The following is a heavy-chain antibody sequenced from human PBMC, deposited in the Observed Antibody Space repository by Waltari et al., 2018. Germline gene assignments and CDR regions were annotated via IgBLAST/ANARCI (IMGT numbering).Heavy chain of an antibody. D-gene: IGHD6-13*01. V-gene: IGHV1-69*12. CDR2: ITPIFVAA. CDR1: GPTFTTYT. CDR3: ARGLSRPENY. J-gene: IGHJ4*02. Sequence: QVPLVQSGAEVKKPGSSVRVFCKASGPTFTTYTLSWVRQAPGQRLEWMGGITPIFVAAKYRQKLQSRLAITADESTSTVYMEPSSLTSDDTAVYFCARGLSRPENYWGQGTRVSVSS.